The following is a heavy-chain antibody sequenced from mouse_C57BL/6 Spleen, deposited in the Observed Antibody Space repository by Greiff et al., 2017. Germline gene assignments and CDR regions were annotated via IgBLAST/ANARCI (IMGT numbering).Heavy chain of an antibody. CDR2: IDPSDSYT. CDR3: ARTHDGYYGAY. V-gene: IGHV1-50*01. Sequence: VQLQQPGAELVKPGASVKLSCKASGYTFTSYWMQWVKQRPGQGLEWIGEIDPSDSYTNYNQKFKGKATLTVDTSSSTAYMQLSSLTSEDSAVYYCARTHDGYYGAYWGQGTLVTVSA. J-gene: IGHJ3*01. CDR1: GYTFTSYW. D-gene: IGHD2-3*01.